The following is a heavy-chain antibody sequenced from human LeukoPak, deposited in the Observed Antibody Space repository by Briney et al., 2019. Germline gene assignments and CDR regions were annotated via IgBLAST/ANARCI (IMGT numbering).Heavy chain of an antibody. CDR1: GYTFTGYY. J-gene: IGHJ5*02. CDR3: ARARSQYSSSWYANWFDP. D-gene: IGHD6-13*01. V-gene: IGHV1-2*04. CDR2: INPNSGGT. Sequence: ASVKVSCKASGYTFTGYYMRWVRQAPGQGLEWMGWINPNSGGTNYAQKFQGWVAMTRDTSISTAYMDLSRLRSDDTAVYYCARARSQYSSSWYANWFDPWGQGTLVTVSS.